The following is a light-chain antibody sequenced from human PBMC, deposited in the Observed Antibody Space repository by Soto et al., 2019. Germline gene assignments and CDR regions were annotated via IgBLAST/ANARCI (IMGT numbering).Light chain of an antibody. CDR1: QTISTI. CDR2: DAS. J-gene: IGKJ1*01. Sequence: DIQMTKSPSSLSASVVDTVTITCRATQTISTILNWYQHKPGKAPKLLIYDASSLESGVPSRFSGSGSGTEFTLTISSLQPDDFATYYCQQYNSYPTFGQGTKVDIK. CDR3: QQYNSYPT. V-gene: IGKV1-5*01.